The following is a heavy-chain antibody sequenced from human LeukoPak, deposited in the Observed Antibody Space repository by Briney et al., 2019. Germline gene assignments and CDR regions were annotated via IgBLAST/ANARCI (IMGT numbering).Heavy chain of an antibody. V-gene: IGHV1-2*02. Sequence: GASVKVSCKASGYTFTGYYMHWVRQAPGQGLEWMGWINPNSGGTNYAQKFQGRVNMTRDTSISTAYMELSRLRSDDTAVYYCARPLTGVYCGGDCYSGAFDIWGQGTMVTVSS. CDR3: ARPLTGVYCGGDCYSGAFDI. CDR1: GYTFTGYY. D-gene: IGHD2-21*02. CDR2: INPNSGGT. J-gene: IGHJ3*02.